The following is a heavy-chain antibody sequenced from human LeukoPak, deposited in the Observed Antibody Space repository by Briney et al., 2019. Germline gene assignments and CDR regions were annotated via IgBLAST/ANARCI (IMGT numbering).Heavy chain of an antibody. CDR3: TTLFGDFDY. J-gene: IGHJ4*02. Sequence: PGGSLRLSCAASGFTFSSYGMHWVRQAPGKGLEWVAFIRYDGSNKYYADSVKGRFTISRDNSKNTLYLQMNSLKTEDTAVYYCTTLFGDFDYWGQGTLVTVSS. D-gene: IGHD3-10*01. V-gene: IGHV3-30*02. CDR1: GFTFSSYG. CDR2: IRYDGSNK.